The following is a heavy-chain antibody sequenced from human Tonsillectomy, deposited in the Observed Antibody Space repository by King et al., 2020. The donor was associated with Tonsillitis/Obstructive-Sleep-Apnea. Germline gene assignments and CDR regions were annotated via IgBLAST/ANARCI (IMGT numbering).Heavy chain of an antibody. CDR3: VKDVYCSGGTCYTTY. CDR1: GFTVSSSY. CDR2: FFGVGST. Sequence: VQLVESGGGLVQPGGSLRLSCTVSGFTVSSSYMSWVCQAPGKGLEWVSVFFGVGSTYYADSVQGRFSMSTDNSKNTLFLQMNSLRAEDTALYYCVKDVYCSGGTCYTTYWGQGTLVTVSS. D-gene: IGHD2-15*01. J-gene: IGHJ4*02. V-gene: IGHV3-66*01.